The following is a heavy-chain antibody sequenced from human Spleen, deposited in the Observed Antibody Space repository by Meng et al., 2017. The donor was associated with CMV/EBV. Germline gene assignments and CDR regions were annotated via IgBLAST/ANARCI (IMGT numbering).Heavy chain of an antibody. V-gene: IGHV1-18*04. CDR2: ISAYNGNT. CDR1: GNTCTSYG. CDR3: ARDDKYSSSSPFDY. Sequence: TSGNTCTSYGISWERQAPGQGLKWMGWISAYNGNTNYAQRLQGRVTMTTDTSTSTAYMELRSLRSDDTAVYYCARDDKYSSSSPFDYWGQGTLVTVSS. J-gene: IGHJ4*02. D-gene: IGHD6-6*01.